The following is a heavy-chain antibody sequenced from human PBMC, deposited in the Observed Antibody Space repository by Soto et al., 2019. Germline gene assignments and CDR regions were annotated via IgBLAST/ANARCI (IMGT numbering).Heavy chain of an antibody. CDR3: VRDVIGFWSGYYTGCFDY. Sequence: PGGSLRLSCAASGFTFSRYWMSWVRQAPGKGLEWVANIKQGGSEESYVDSVRGRFTVSRDNAKNSLYLQMNSLRAEDTAVYYCVRDVIGFWSGYYTGCFDYWGQGILVTVSS. D-gene: IGHD3-3*01. J-gene: IGHJ4*01. CDR1: GFTFSRYW. CDR2: IKQGGSEE. V-gene: IGHV3-7*01.